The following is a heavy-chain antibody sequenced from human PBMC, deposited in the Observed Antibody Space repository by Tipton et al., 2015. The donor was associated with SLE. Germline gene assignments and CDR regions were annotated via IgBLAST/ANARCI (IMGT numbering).Heavy chain of an antibody. CDR1: GGSISSGGYY. D-gene: IGHD5-12*01. Sequence: TLSLTCTVSGGSISSGGYYWSWIRQHPGKGLEWIGYIYYSGSTNHNPSLKSRVTISVDTSKNQFSLKLSSVTAADTAVYYCARRLTRYSGYDYFDYWGQGTLVTVSS. J-gene: IGHJ4*02. CDR2: IYYSGST. CDR3: ARRLTRYSGYDYFDY. V-gene: IGHV4-31*03.